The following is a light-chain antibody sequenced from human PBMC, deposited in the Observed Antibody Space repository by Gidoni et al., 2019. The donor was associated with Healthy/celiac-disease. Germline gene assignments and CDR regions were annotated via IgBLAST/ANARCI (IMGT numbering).Light chain of an antibody. CDR3: QQYNNWQLT. CDR1: QSVSST. CDR2: GAS. J-gene: IGKJ5*01. Sequence: EIVMTQSPATLSVSPGERATLSCRASQSVSSTLALYQQKPGQAPRLLIYGASTRATGIPARLSGSGSGTEFTLTVSSLQSEDFAVYYCQQYNNWQLTFGQGTRLEIK. V-gene: IGKV3-15*01.